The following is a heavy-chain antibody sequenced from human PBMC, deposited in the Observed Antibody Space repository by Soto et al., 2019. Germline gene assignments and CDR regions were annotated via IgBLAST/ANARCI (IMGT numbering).Heavy chain of an antibody. Sequence: QITLKESGPTLVRPTQTLTLTCAFSGFSLSTSGVGVGWIRQPPGKALEWLAVIYWDDSKHYSPSLRSRLTTTKDTSKNQVVLTMTNMHPMDTGTYYCAHKGPENWPLDYWGQGTLVTVSS. J-gene: IGHJ4*02. CDR1: GFSLSTSGVG. V-gene: IGHV2-5*02. CDR3: AHKGPENWPLDY. CDR2: IYWDDSK. D-gene: IGHD1-1*01.